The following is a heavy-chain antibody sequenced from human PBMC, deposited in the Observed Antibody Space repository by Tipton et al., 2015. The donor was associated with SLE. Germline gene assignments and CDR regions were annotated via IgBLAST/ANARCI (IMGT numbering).Heavy chain of an antibody. V-gene: IGHV4-31*03. D-gene: IGHD3-16*01. CDR1: GGSISSGGYY. CDR2: IYYSGST. J-gene: IGHJ3*02. CDR3: ARDRIMITFGGVTHDAFDI. Sequence: TLSLTCTVSGGSISSGGYYWSWIRQHPGKGLEWIGYIYYSGSTYYNPSLKSRVTISVDTSKNQFSLKLSSVTAADTAVYYCARDRIMITFGGVTHDAFDIWGQGTMVTVSS.